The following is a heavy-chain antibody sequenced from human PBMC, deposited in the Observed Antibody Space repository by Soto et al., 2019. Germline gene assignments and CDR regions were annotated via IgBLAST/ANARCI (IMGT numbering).Heavy chain of an antibody. V-gene: IGHV4-30-2*01. D-gene: IGHD6-19*01. Sequence: QLQLQESGSGLVKPSQTLSLTCAVSGGSISSGGYSWSWIRQPPGKGLEWIGYIYHSGSTYYNPSLKSRVTVSVDWSKNQFSLKLRSVTAADRAVYYCARAGGLGAVAVDYWGQGTLVTVSS. CDR1: GGSISSGGYS. CDR2: IYHSGST. J-gene: IGHJ4*02. CDR3: ARAGGLGAVAVDY.